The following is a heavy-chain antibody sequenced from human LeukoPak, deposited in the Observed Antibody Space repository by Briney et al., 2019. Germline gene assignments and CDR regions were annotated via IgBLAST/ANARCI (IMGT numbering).Heavy chain of an antibody. V-gene: IGHV3-21*01. Sequence: GGSLRLSCAASGFTFSSYAMSWVRQAPGKGLEWVSSISSSSSYIYYADSLKGRFTISRDNAKNSLYLQMNSLRAEDTAVYYCASSVTYYDILTGYLDYWGQGTLVTVSS. CDR2: ISSSSSYI. J-gene: IGHJ4*02. D-gene: IGHD3-9*01. CDR1: GFTFSSYA. CDR3: ASSVTYYDILTGYLDY.